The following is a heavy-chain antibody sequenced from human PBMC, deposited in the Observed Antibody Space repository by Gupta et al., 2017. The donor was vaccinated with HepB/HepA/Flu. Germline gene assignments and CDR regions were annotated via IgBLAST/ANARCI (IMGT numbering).Heavy chain of an antibody. CDR2: IFSNDEK. CDR1: GFSFSNIRMG. Sequence: QVTLKESGPVLVKPTETLTLTCTVSGFSFSNIRMGVSWIRQSPGKALEWLAHIFSNDEKSYTTSLKSRLTVSKDTSKSQVVLTMTNMDPVDTATYFCVRISQMTGVGFQDGAFDIWGQGTMVTVSS. J-gene: IGHJ3*02. V-gene: IGHV2-26*01. D-gene: IGHD2-15*01. CDR3: VRISQMTGVGFQDGAFDI.